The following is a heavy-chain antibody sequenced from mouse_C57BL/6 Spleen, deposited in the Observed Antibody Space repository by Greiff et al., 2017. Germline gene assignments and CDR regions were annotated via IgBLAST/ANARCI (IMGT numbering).Heavy chain of an antibody. J-gene: IGHJ2*01. Sequence: QVQLQQPGAELVRPGSSVKLSCKASGYTFTSYWMHWVKQRPIQGLEWIGNIDPSDSETHYNQKFKDKATLTVDKSSSTVYMELSRLTSEDSAVYFCARLDTTVVAYYFDYWGQGTTLTVSS. D-gene: IGHD1-1*01. CDR3: ARLDTTVVAYYFDY. V-gene: IGHV1-52*01. CDR2: IDPSDSET. CDR1: GYTFTSYW.